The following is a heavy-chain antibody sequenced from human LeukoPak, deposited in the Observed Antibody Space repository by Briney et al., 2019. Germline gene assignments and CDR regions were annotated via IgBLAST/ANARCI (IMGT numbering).Heavy chain of an antibody. D-gene: IGHD4-17*01. Sequence: SEALSLTCAVSGDSISNNYLWRWVRQFPGKGLEYIGEIYRTGRTNYNPSLKSRVTISIDKSENQFSLNLRSVTAADTAVYYCGRHDYGDSSAAFDIWGQGTMVTVSS. CDR2: IYRTGRT. J-gene: IGHJ3*02. V-gene: IGHV4-4*02. CDR3: GRHDYGDSSAAFDI. CDR1: GDSISNNYL.